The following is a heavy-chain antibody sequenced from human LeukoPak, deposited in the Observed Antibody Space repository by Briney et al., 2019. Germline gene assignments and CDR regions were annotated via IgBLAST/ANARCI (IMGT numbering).Heavy chain of an antibody. CDR2: VYSGGNT. CDR1: GFTVSSNY. Sequence: GGSLRLSCAVSGFTVSSNYMSWVRQAPGKGLEWVSIVYSGGNTYCADSVKGRFTISRDNSKNTLYLQMISLRAEDTAVYYCARGDGQGGPFDYWGPGTLVTVSS. D-gene: IGHD2-21*02. V-gene: IGHV3-53*01. J-gene: IGHJ4*02. CDR3: ARGDGQGGPFDY.